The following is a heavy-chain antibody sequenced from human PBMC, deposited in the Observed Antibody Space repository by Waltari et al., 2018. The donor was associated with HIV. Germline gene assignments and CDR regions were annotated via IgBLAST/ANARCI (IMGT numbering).Heavy chain of an antibody. J-gene: IGHJ5*02. CDR2: IYTSGST. CDR3: ARGGGYYYGSGSYQAWFDP. D-gene: IGHD3-10*01. CDR1: GGSISSGSYY. V-gene: IGHV4-61*02. Sequence: QVQLQESGPGLVKPSQTLSLTCTVSGGSISSGSYYWSWIRQPPGQGLEWIGRIYTSGSTNYNPSLKSRVTISVDTSKNQFSLKLSSVTAADTAVYYCARGGGYYYGSGSYQAWFDPWGQGTLVTVSS.